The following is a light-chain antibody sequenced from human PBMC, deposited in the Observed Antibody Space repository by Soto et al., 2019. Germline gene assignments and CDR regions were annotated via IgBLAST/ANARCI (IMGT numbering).Light chain of an antibody. Sequence: DIQMTQSPSTLSASVGDRVTITCRASQSISTWLAWYQQKPGRAPKLLIYKASSLRNGVPSRFSGSGSGTEFTLTIYSLQPDDFASYYCQQYSGYPHTFGHGTKLEIK. CDR3: QQYSGYPHT. CDR2: KAS. CDR1: QSISTW. J-gene: IGKJ2*01. V-gene: IGKV1-5*03.